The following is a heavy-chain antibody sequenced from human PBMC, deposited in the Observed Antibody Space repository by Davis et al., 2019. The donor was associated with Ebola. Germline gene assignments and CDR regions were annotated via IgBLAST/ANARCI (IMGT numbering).Heavy chain of an antibody. CDR2: IRYDGSNK. J-gene: IGHJ3*02. V-gene: IGHV3-30*02. CDR3: AKDIVIVPGARPDAFDI. D-gene: IGHD2-2*02. CDR1: GFTFSSYG. Sequence: GESLKISCAASGFTFSSYGMHWVRQAPGKGLEWVAFIRYDGSNKYYADSVKGRFTVSRDNSKNTLYLQMNSLRVEDTALYYCAKDIVIVPGARPDAFDIWGQGTMVTVSS.